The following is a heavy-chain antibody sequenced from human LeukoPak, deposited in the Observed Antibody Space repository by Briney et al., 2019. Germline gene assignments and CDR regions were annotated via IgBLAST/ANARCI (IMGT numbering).Heavy chain of an antibody. D-gene: IGHD3-22*01. Sequence: SETLSLTCTVAGRSISSYYWSWIRQPPGNGLERIEYIYYSGSTNYNPSLKSRVTISLDTSKNQFSLKLSSVTAADTAVYYCARRRLHYYDSSGYPDYWGQGTLVTVSS. J-gene: IGHJ4*02. V-gene: IGHV4-59*12. CDR3: ARRRLHYYDSSGYPDY. CDR1: GRSISSYY. CDR2: IYYSGST.